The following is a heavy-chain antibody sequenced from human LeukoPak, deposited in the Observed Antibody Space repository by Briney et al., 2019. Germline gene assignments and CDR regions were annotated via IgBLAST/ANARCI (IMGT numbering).Heavy chain of an antibody. CDR3: AKEASGYMDV. Sequence: PGRSLRLSCAASGFTFDDYAMHWVRQAPGKGLEWVSAISWNSGSIGYADSVEGRFTITRDNAKNSLYLQMNSLRAEDTALYYCAKEASGYMDVWGKGTTVTVSS. V-gene: IGHV3-9*01. CDR1: GFTFDDYA. CDR2: ISWNSGSI. J-gene: IGHJ6*03. D-gene: IGHD3-10*01.